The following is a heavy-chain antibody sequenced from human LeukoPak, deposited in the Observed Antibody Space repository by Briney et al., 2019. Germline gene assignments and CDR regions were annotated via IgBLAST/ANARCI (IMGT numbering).Heavy chain of an antibody. Sequence: GGSLRLSCAASGFTFSSYGMHWVRQAPGRGLEWVALISYDGSNKYYADSVKGRFTISRDNSKNTLYLQMNSLRAEDTAVYYCATSSMTTVVSHDDYWGQGTLVTVSS. CDR3: ATSSMTTVVSHDDY. CDR2: ISYDGSNK. CDR1: GFTFSSYG. D-gene: IGHD4-23*01. V-gene: IGHV3-30*03. J-gene: IGHJ4*02.